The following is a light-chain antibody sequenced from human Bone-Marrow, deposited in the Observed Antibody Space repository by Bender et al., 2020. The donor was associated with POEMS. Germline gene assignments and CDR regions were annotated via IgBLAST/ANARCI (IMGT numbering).Light chain of an antibody. CDR3: CSFAGVGV. J-gene: IGLJ1*01. CDR1: SSDVGSYNL. V-gene: IGLV2-23*01. Sequence: QSALTQPASVSGSPGQSITISCTGTSSDVGSYNLVSWYQQHPGKAPNLMIYDGSERPSGVSNRFSGSKSDNRASLTISGLQTEDEGDYYCCSFAGVGVFGTGTKVTVL. CDR2: DGS.